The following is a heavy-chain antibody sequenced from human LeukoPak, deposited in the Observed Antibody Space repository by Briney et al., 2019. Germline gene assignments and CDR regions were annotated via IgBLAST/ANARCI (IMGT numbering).Heavy chain of an antibody. J-gene: IGHJ6*02. D-gene: IGHD2-2*01. CDR2: IWYNGSNK. Sequence: GGSLRLSCAASGFTFSSYAMHWVRQAPGKGLEWVAVIWYNGSNKYYADSVKGRFTISRDNSKNTLYLQMNSLRAEDTAVYYCARAPVVPAANYYYYGMDVWGQGTTVTVSS. CDR3: ARAPVVPAANYYYYGMDV. CDR1: GFTFSSYA. V-gene: IGHV3-33*08.